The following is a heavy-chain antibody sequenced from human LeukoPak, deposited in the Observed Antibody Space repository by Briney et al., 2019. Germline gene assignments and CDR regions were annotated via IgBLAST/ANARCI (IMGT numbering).Heavy chain of an antibody. D-gene: IGHD6-13*01. V-gene: IGHV4-34*01. Sequence: SETLSLTCAVYGGSFSGYYWSWIRQPPGKGLEWIGEINHSGSTNYNPSLKSLVTISVDTSKNQFSLKLISVTAADTAVYYCARVAAAGHLGDWFDPWGQGTLVAVSS. CDR3: ARVAAAGHLGDWFDP. J-gene: IGHJ5*02. CDR1: GGSFSGYY. CDR2: INHSGST.